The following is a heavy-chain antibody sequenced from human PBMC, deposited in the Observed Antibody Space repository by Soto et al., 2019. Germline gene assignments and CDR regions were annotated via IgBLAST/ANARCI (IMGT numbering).Heavy chain of an antibody. J-gene: IGHJ5*02. CDR3: ARDLGYCSGGSCYPGWFDP. CDR2: IYHSGST. V-gene: IGHV4-59*12. D-gene: IGHD2-15*01. Sequence: SETLSLTCTVSGGSISSYYWSWIRQPPGKGLEWIGYIYHSGSTYYNPSLKSRVTMSVDMSTNQFSLKLSSVTAADTAVYYCARDLGYCSGGSCYPGWFDPWGQGTLVTVSS. CDR1: GGSISSYY.